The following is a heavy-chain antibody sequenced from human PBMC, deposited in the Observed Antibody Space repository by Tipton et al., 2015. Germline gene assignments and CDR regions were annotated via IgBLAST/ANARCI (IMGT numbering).Heavy chain of an antibody. V-gene: IGHV4-61*01. CDR3: ASLKNREGSGWYNDYHYNGVDV. CDR1: GGSVSSGSYY. J-gene: IGHJ6*02. D-gene: IGHD6-19*01. Sequence: LRLSCTVSGGSVSSGSYYWSWIRQPPGKGLEWIGYISYTETSHYNASLKSRVTISIDTSKNQSSLKLSSVTAADTAVYYCASLKNREGSGWYNDYHYNGVDVWGQGTTVTVSS. CDR2: ISYTETS.